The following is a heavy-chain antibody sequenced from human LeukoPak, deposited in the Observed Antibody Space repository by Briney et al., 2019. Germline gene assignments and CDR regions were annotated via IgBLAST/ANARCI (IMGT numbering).Heavy chain of an antibody. J-gene: IGHJ4*02. CDR1: GYTFTSYD. Sequence: GASAKVSYKASGYTFTSYDINWVRQATGQGLEWMGWMNPNSGNTGYAQKFQGRVTMTRNTSISTAYMELSSLRSEDTAVYYCARAPRIAAAGTGYWGQGTLVTVSS. CDR2: MNPNSGNT. CDR3: ARAPRIAAAGTGY. D-gene: IGHD6-13*01. V-gene: IGHV1-8*01.